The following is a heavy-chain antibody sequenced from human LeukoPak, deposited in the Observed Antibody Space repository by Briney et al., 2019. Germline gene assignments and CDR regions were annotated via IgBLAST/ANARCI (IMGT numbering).Heavy chain of an antibody. Sequence: GASVKVSCKASGYTFTSYYMHWVRQAPGQWIEWMGIINPSGGSTSYAQKFQGRVTMTRDMSTSTVYMELSSLRSEDTAVYYCAGAPVQLKWELQYWGQGTLVTVSS. J-gene: IGHJ4*02. CDR1: GYTFTSYY. CDR2: INPSGGST. D-gene: IGHD1-26*01. CDR3: AGAPVQLKWELQY. V-gene: IGHV1-46*01.